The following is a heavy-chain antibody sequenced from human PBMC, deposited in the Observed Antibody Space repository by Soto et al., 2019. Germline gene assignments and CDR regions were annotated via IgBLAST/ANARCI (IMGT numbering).Heavy chain of an antibody. CDR3: ARSDYGDYQTLGGVGYYGMDV. D-gene: IGHD4-17*01. CDR1: GFTFSSYA. J-gene: IGHJ6*02. V-gene: IGHV3-30-3*01. Sequence: QVQLVESGGGVVQPGRSLRLSCAASGFTFSSYAMHWVRQAPGKGLEWVAVISYDGSNKYYADSVKGRFTISRDNSKNTLYLQMNSLRAEDTAVYYCARSDYGDYQTLGGVGYYGMDVWGQGTTVTVSS. CDR2: ISYDGSNK.